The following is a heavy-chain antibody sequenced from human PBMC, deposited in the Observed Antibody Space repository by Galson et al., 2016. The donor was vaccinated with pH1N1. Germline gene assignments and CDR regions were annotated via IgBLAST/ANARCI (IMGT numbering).Heavy chain of an antibody. CDR3: ARMGDCGGVLSDD. J-gene: IGHJ4*02. Sequence: PALVQPTQTLTLTCTFSGFSLTTTGVCVSWLRQPPGKALEWLARTDWDDDTFYSPSLKTRLTISKDTSRNQVVLTMTKMDPVDTATYYCARMGDCGGVLSDDWGRGTLVTVSS. D-gene: IGHD2-21*01. V-gene: IGHV2-70*17. CDR1: GFSLTTTGVC. CDR2: TDWDDDT.